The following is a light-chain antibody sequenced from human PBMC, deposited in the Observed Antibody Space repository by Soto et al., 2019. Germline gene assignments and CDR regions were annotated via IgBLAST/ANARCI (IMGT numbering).Light chain of an antibody. Sequence: EIVLTQFPGTLSLSPGERAPLSCRASQSVSSSYLAWYQQKPGQAPRLLIYGASSRATGIPDRFSGSGSGTDFTLTISRLEPEDFAVYYCQQYGSSPTTFGQGTKVDIK. CDR2: GAS. V-gene: IGKV3-20*01. CDR1: QSVSSSY. CDR3: QQYGSSPTT. J-gene: IGKJ1*01.